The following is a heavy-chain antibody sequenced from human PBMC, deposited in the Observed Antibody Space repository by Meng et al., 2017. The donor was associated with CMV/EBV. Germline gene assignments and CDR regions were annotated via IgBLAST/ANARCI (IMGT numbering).Heavy chain of an antibody. CDR2: IKQDGSEK. J-gene: IGHJ6*02. CDR3: ARGGNQIPAAIQTYYYYYGMDV. CDR1: GFTFSSYW. D-gene: IGHD2-2*01. V-gene: IGHV3-7*04. Sequence: GGSLRLSCAASGFTFSSYWMSWVRQAPGKGLEWVANIKQDGSEKYYVDSVKGRFTISRDNAKNSLYLQMNSLRAEDTAVYYCARGGNQIPAAIQTYYYYYGMDVWGQGTTVTVSS.